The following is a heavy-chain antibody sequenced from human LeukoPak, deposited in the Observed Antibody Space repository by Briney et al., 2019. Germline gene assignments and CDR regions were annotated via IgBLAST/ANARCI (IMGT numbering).Heavy chain of an antibody. CDR2: IIPIFGTA. D-gene: IGHD3-22*01. V-gene: IGHV1-69*05. J-gene: IGHJ5*02. CDR3: ARARRITMIVVVEGDWFDP. CDR1: GGTFSSFA. Sequence: SVKVSCKASGGTFSSFAISWVRQAPGQGLEWMGRIIPIFGTANYAQKFQGRVTITTDESTSTAYMELSSLRSEDTAVYYCARARRITMIVVVEGDWFDPWGQGTLVTVSS.